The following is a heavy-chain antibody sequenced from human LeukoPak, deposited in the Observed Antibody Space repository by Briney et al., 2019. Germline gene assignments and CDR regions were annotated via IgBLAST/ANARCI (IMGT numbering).Heavy chain of an antibody. D-gene: IGHD6-13*01. CDR3: ARGRGVTTAGTSWFDP. Sequence: ASVKVSCKAFGYTFTHYYVYWGRQAPGQGLEGMGWINPKNGGTRYAQKFQGWVTVSRDTSISTAYMELSTLKSDDTAVYYCARGRGVTTAGTSWFDPWGQGTLVIVSS. J-gene: IGHJ5*02. CDR2: INPKNGGT. CDR1: GYTFTHYY. V-gene: IGHV1-2*04.